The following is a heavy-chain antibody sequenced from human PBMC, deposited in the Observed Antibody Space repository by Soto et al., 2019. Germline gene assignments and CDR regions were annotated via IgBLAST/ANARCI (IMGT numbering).Heavy chain of an antibody. J-gene: IGHJ6*02. D-gene: IGHD6-6*01. CDR2: ISAYNGNT. CDR3: ARREHSSAPGGMDV. CDR1: GYTFTSYG. V-gene: IGHV1-18*01. Sequence: ASVKVSCKASGYTFTSYGISWVRQAPGQGLEWMGWISAYNGNTNYAQKLQGRVTMTRNTSISTAYMELSSLRSEDTAVYYCARREHSSAPGGMDVWGQGTTVTVSS.